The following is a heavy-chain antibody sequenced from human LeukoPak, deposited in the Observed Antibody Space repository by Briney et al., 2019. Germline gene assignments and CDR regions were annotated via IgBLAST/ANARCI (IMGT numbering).Heavy chain of an antibody. CDR2: INSDGSST. Sequence: GGSLRLSCAASGFTFSEYAMNWVRQAPGKGLVWVSRINSDGSSTSYADSVKGRFTISRDNAKNTLYLQMNSLRAEDTAVYYCARVLGDFWSGYYFDYWGQGTLVTVSS. CDR3: ARVLGDFWSGYYFDY. D-gene: IGHD3-3*01. V-gene: IGHV3-74*01. CDR1: GFTFSEYA. J-gene: IGHJ4*02.